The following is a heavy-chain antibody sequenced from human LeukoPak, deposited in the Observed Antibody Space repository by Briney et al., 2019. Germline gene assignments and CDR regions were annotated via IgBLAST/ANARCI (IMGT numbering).Heavy chain of an antibody. J-gene: IGHJ5*02. D-gene: IGHD4-23*01. CDR3: ERGVFYGGRNQYIWFDL. V-gene: IGHV4-34*01. CDR2: VSHTGST. Sequence: LRLSCAASGFIFSDYHMSWIRQAPGKGLDWIGEVSHTGSTNFNPSLKSRITISVDTSKNQFSLKLSSVTAADTAVYYCERGVFYGGRNQYIWFDLWGQGTLVTVSS. CDR1: GFIFSDYH.